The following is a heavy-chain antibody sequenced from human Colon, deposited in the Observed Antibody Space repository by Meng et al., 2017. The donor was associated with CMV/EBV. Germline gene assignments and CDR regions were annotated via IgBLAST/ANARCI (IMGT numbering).Heavy chain of an antibody. CDR3: ASTSHWYYFDY. J-gene: IGHJ4*02. CDR2: ISNSGST. V-gene: IGHV4-59*01. Sequence: GPHLVNPPETRSLSLSVSGGPIISDYWTCTRNPSGKGLECIGDISNSGSTNYNPSLKSRATISVDTSKNQFSLKLSSVTTTDTAVYYCASTSHWYYFDYWGQGTLVTVSS. CDR1: GGPIISDY.